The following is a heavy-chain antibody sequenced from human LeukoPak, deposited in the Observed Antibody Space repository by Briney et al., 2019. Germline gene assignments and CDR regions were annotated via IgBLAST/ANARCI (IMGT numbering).Heavy chain of an antibody. CDR1: GFTFSSYG. J-gene: IGHJ4*02. CDR3: AKPLSRGELLRDY. Sequence: GRSLRLSCAASGFTFSSYGMHWVRQAPGKGLEWVAVISYDGSNKYYADSVKGRFTISRDNSKNTLYLQMNSLRAEDTAVYYCAKPLSRGELLRDYWGQGTLVTVSS. D-gene: IGHD1-26*01. V-gene: IGHV3-30*18. CDR2: ISYDGSNK.